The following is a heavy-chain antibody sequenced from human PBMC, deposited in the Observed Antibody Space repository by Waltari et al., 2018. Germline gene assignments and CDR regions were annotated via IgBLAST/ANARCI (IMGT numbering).Heavy chain of an antibody. D-gene: IGHD1-26*01. J-gene: IGHJ4*02. CDR1: GGSISGYY. CDR3: ARETGTGYYPNYFDY. Sequence: QVQLQESGPGLVKPSETLPLTCTVSGGSISGYYWSWIRQPPGKGLEWIGYIYDSGITNYNPSLKSRVTISVDTSKNQFSLRLSSVTAADTAIYYCARETGTGYYPNYFDYWGQGTPVTVSS. CDR2: IYDSGIT. V-gene: IGHV4-59*12.